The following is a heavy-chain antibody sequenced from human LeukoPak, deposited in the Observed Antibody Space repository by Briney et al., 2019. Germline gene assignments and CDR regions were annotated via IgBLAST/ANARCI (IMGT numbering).Heavy chain of an antibody. V-gene: IGHV4-31*03. CDR2: IYDGGKT. CDR3: ARGPRSNTYYYYFYIDV. Sequence: PSETLSLTCTVSGGSISSGNYYWSWIRQHPGKGLEWIGNIYDGGKTYDNPFLKSRITMSIDTSKNQFSLRLRSVTAADAAIYFCARGPRSNTYYYYFYIDVWGIGATVTVSS. J-gene: IGHJ6*03. CDR1: GGSISSGNYY.